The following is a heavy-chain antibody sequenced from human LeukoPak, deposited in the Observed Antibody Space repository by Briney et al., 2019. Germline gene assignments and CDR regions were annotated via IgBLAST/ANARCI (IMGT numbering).Heavy chain of an antibody. CDR1: GYTFTNYY. J-gene: IGHJ4*02. V-gene: IGHV1-46*01. CDR3: ARILQGLGN. CDR2: MNPSGGTT. Sequence: ASVKVSCKASGYTFTNYYMNWVRQAPGQGLEWMGIMNPSGGTTSYAENFQGRVTMTRDMSTTTVYMELSSLTFEDTAVYYCARILQGLGNWAQGTRVTVSS. D-gene: IGHD2-21*01.